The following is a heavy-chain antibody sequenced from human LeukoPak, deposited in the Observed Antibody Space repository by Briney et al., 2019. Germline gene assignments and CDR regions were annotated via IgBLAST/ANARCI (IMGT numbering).Heavy chain of an antibody. V-gene: IGHV4-39*07. CDR3: ARDNVVDATSGIDY. Sequence: GSLRLSCAASGFTFSSYSMNWVRQAPGKGLEWIGSVSYSGSTYYNPSLKSRVTISLDTSKNQFSLKLTSMTAADTAVYFCARDNVVDATSGIDYWGQGTLVTVSS. CDR1: GFTFSSYS. J-gene: IGHJ4*02. CDR2: VSYSGST. D-gene: IGHD1-26*01.